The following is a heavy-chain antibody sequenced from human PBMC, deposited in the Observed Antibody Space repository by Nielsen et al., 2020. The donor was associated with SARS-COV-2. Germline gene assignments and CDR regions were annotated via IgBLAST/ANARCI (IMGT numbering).Heavy chain of an antibody. J-gene: IGHJ4*02. CDR1: GFTFDDYA. V-gene: IGHV3-9*01. D-gene: IGHD5-18*01. CDR2: LSWNSGIL. CDR3: AKLGDSYGPDY. Sequence: GGSLRLSCAASGFTFDDYAMHWVRQAPGKGLEWVAGLSWNSGILEYADSVKGRFTISRDNAKNSLYLQMNSLRAEDTALYYCAKLGDSYGPDYWGQGTLVTVSS.